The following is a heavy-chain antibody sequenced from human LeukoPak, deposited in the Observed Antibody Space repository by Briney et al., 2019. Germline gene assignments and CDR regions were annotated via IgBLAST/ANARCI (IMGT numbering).Heavy chain of an antibody. Sequence: GGSLRLSCAASGFTFSSYSMNWVRQAPGKGLEWVSYISSSSSTIYYADSVKGRFTISRDNAKNSLYLQMNSLRAEDTAVYYCARGVVVPAAILKGGDNFDYWGQGTLVTVSS. D-gene: IGHD2-2*02. J-gene: IGHJ4*02. CDR3: ARGVVVPAAILKGGDNFDY. CDR1: GFTFSSYS. V-gene: IGHV3-48*04. CDR2: ISSSSSTI.